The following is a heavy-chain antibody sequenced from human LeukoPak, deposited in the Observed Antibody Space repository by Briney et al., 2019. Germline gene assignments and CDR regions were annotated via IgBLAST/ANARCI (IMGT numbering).Heavy chain of an antibody. CDR3: AREDYYDSSGYYYED. D-gene: IGHD3-22*01. CDR1: GFTVSSNY. J-gene: IGHJ4*02. Sequence: PGGSLRLSRAASGFTVSSNYMSWVRQAPGQGLEWVSVIYSGGSTYYADSVKGRFTISRDNSKNTLYLQMNSLRAEDTAVYYCAREDYYDSSGYYYEDWGQGTLVTVSS. CDR2: IYSGGST. V-gene: IGHV3-53*01.